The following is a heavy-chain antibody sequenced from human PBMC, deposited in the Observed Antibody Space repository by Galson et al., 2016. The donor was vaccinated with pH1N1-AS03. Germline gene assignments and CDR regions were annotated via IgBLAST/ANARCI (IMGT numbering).Heavy chain of an antibody. CDR2: IFYNGTT. V-gene: IGHV4-59*08. D-gene: IGHD4-17*01. CDR1: SYY. Sequence: SYYWSWIRQPPGKRLEWIGYIFYNGTTNYNPSLKSRVTISVDTSKNQFSLKLTSVTAADTAVYYCARFPDYGDDVGYWGQGTLVTVSS. J-gene: IGHJ4*02. CDR3: ARFPDYGDDVGY.